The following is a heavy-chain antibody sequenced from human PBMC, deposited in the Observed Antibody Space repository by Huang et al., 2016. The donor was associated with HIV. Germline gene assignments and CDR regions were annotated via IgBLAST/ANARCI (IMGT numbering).Heavy chain of an antibody. D-gene: IGHD2-15*01. CDR3: ATSTPDVGAGVLRSAFDI. Sequence: QVQLVESGAELKKPGASVRVSCKVSGYTVSELSLHWVRPAPEKGLEWMGVLYPEEGETIYAQRLQGRVTMTEDTSTDTAYMELSSLRPEDTAVYYCATSTPDVGAGVLRSAFDIWGQGTMVTVSS. J-gene: IGHJ3*02. V-gene: IGHV1-24*01. CDR1: GYTVSELS. CDR2: LYPEEGET.